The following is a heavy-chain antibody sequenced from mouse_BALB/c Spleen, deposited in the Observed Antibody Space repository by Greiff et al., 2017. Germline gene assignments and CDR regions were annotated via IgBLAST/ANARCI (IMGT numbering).Heavy chain of an antibody. Sequence: EVQRVESGPGLVKPSQSLSLTCTVTGYSITSDYAWNWIRQFPGNKLEWMGYISYSGSTSYNPSLKSRISITRDTSKNQFFLQLNSVTTEDTATYYCARSNYYGSNAMDYWGQGTSVTVSS. CDR3: ARSNYYGSNAMDY. V-gene: IGHV3-2*02. D-gene: IGHD1-1*01. CDR2: ISYSGST. J-gene: IGHJ4*01. CDR1: GYSITSDYA.